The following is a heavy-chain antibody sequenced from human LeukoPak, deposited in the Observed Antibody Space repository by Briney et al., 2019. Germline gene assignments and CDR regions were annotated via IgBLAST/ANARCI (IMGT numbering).Heavy chain of an antibody. CDR3: ATDSSVARGVILDY. J-gene: IGHJ4*02. CDR1: GYTLTELS. D-gene: IGHD3-10*01. V-gene: IGHV1-24*01. Sequence: ASVKVSCKVSGYTLTELSMHWVRQAPGKGLEWMGGFDPEDGETIYAQKFQGRVTMAEDTSTDTAYMELSSLRSEDTAVYYCATDSSVARGVILDYWGQGTLVTVSS. CDR2: FDPEDGET.